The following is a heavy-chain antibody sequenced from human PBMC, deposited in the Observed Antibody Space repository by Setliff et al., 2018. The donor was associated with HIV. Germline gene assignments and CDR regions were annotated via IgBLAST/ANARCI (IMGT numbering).Heavy chain of an antibody. V-gene: IGHV4-34*01. CDR3: ARHDSGGYYSLDY. Sequence: PSETLSLTCAVYGGSFSAYYWSWIRQTPGKGLEWIGEINHSGTTYYNPSLKSRVTISVDTSKNQFSLKLSSVTAADTAVYYCARHDSGGYYSLDYWGQGTLVTVSS. CDR2: INHSGTT. D-gene: IGHD3-22*01. J-gene: IGHJ4*02. CDR1: GGSFSAYY.